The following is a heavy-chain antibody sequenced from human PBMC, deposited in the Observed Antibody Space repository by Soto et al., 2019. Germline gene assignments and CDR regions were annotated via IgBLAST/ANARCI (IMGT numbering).Heavy chain of an antibody. CDR1: GFTFIDYS. V-gene: IGHV3-21*01. Sequence: WGSLRLSCAASGFTFIDYSMNWVRQPPGRGLEWVSSISSSGTFIYNADSVKGRFTISRDNPKNSLYLQMNSLTAEDTAVYYCAGSPYTGTYYYDSWGQGTLVTVSS. J-gene: IGHJ4*02. D-gene: IGHD1-26*01. CDR2: ISSSGTFI. CDR3: AGSPYTGTYYYDS.